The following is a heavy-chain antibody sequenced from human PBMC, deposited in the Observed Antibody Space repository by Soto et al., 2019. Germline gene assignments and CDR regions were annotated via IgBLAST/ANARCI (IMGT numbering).Heavy chain of an antibody. CDR1: GGSVSSGSYY. D-gene: IGHD1-26*01. CDR2: IYYSGST. J-gene: IGHJ3*02. Sequence: QVQLQESGPGLVKPSETLSLTCTVSGGSVSSGSYYWSWIRQPPGKGLEWIGYIYYSGSTNYNPSPNSRVTIAVDTSKNQFSLKLRSVTAADTAVYYCATYSGSDSAFDSWGQGTMVTVSS. CDR3: ATYSGSDSAFDS. V-gene: IGHV4-61*01.